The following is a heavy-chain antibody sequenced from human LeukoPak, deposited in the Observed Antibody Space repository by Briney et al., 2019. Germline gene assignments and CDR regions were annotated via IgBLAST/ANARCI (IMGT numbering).Heavy chain of an antibody. J-gene: IGHJ4*02. CDR1: GGSFGGYY. V-gene: IGHV4-34*01. CDR2: INHNGST. Sequence: PSETLSLTCAVYGGSFGGYYWSWIRQPPGTGLEWVGEINHNGSTNYNPSLKSRVTISVDTSKNQFSLKLSSVTAADTAVYYCARGRRNYYGSGIQFDYWGQGTLVTVSS. CDR3: ARGRRNYYGSGIQFDY. D-gene: IGHD3-10*01.